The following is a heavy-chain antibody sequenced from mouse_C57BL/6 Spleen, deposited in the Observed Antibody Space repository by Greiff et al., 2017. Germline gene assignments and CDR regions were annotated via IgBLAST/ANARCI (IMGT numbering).Heavy chain of an antibody. D-gene: IGHD1-1*01. V-gene: IGHV2-5*01. CDR2: IWRGGST. CDR1: GFSLTSYG. J-gene: IGHJ3*01. Sequence: QVQLQQSGPGLVQPSQSLSITCTVSGFSLTSYGVHWVRQSPGKGLEWLGVIWRGGSTDYNAAFMSRLSITKDNSKSQVFLKMNSLQDDDTAIYYCAQGLTTVVATRFADWGQGTLVTVSA. CDR3: AQGLTTVVATRFAD.